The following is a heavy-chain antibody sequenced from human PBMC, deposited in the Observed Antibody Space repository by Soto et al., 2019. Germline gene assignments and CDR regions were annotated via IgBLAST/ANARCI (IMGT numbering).Heavy chain of an antibody. CDR3: ASSMGTSSEYYFDY. V-gene: IGHV4-34*01. J-gene: IGHJ4*02. D-gene: IGHD6-6*01. CDR2: INHKGSS. Sequence: PSETLSLTCAVYGESFRGYYWNWIRQPPGKGLEWIGGINHKGSSSYNPSLKSRVTISIDTSKKHFSLKLSSVTAADTAVYYCASSMGTSSEYYFDYWGQGTLVTVSS. CDR1: GESFRGYY.